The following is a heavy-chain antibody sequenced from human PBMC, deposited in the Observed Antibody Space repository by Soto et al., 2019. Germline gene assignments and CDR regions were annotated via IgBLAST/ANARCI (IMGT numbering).Heavy chain of an antibody. Sequence: EVQLLESGGALVQPGGSLRLSCTASGFSFSNYALSWVRQAPGKGLEWVSTFSAGGHTYYADSVKGRFTIARDSSRNTVHLQISILRPDDTDVYYCAKESMPEHYGDTLFDYWGQGTRVTVSS. V-gene: IGHV3-23*01. CDR3: AKESMPEHYGDTLFDY. D-gene: IGHD4-17*01. CDR1: GFSFSNYA. CDR2: FSAGGHT. J-gene: IGHJ4*02.